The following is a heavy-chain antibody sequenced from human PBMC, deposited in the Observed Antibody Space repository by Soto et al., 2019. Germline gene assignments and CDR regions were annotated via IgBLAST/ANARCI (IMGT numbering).Heavy chain of an antibody. D-gene: IGHD5-12*01. CDR3: ARDLTGAINYGMDV. CDR2: ISYDGSNK. CDR1: GFTFSSYA. Sequence: GGSLRLSCAASGFTFSSYAMHWVRQAPGKGLEWVAVISYDGSNKYYADSVKGRFTISRDNSKNTLYLQMNSLRAEDTAVYYCARDLTGAINYGMDVWGQGTTVTVSS. J-gene: IGHJ6*02. V-gene: IGHV3-30-3*01.